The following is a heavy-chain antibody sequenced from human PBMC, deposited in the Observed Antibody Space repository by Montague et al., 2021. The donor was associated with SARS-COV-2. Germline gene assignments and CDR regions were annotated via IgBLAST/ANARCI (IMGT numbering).Heavy chain of an antibody. CDR1: GGSISSGSYY. V-gene: IGHV4-61*02. CDR3: ARVGVGTMVRGVIPAYYYYGMDV. D-gene: IGHD3-10*01. Sequence: TLSLTCTVSGGSISSGSYYWSWIRQPAGKGLGWMGRIYTSGSTNYNPSLKSRVTISVDTSKNQFSLKLTSVTAADTAVYYCARVGVGTMVRGVIPAYYYYGMDVWGQGTTVTVSS. CDR2: IYTSGST. J-gene: IGHJ6*02.